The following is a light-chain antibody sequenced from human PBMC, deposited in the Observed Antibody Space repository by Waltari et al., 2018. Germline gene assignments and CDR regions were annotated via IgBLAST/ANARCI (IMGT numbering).Light chain of an antibody. CDR2: EDD. V-gene: IGLV6-57*01. CDR3: QSYDSSDLWV. CDR1: SGSIARNY. J-gene: IGLJ3*02. Sequence: NFMLTQPHSVSQSPGTTVTISCTRRSGSIARNYLQWYQQRPGSSPTPVLFEDDQRPSGVPDRFSGSIDSSSNSASLTISGLKTEDEADYYCQSYDSSDLWVFGGGTRLTVL.